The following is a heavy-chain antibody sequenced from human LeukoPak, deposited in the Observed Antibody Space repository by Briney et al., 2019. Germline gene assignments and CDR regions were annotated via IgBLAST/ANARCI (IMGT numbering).Heavy chain of an antibody. CDR2: IYHSGST. Sequence: SETLSLTCTVSGYSISSGYYWGWIRQPPGKGLEWIGSIYHSGSTYYNPSLKSRVTISVDTSKNQFSLKLSSVTAADTAVYYCARATRIAVAGTRYFQHWGQGTLVTVSS. J-gene: IGHJ1*01. CDR3: ARATRIAVAGTRYFQH. V-gene: IGHV4-38-2*02. CDR1: GYSISSGYY. D-gene: IGHD6-19*01.